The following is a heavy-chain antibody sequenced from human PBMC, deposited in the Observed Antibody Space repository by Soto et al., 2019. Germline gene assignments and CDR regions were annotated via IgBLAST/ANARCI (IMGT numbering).Heavy chain of an antibody. J-gene: IGHJ6*02. Sequence: QVQLVQSGAEVKKPGSSVKVSCKASGGTFSSYAISWVRQAPGQGLEWMGGIIPIFGTANYAQKFQGRVTITADKSTSTAYMELSSLRSEDTAVYYCARGPEIVVVTASRNYYYYGMDVWGQGTTVTVSS. CDR3: ARGPEIVVVTASRNYYYYGMDV. CDR1: GGTFSSYA. D-gene: IGHD2-21*02. V-gene: IGHV1-69*06. CDR2: IIPIFGTA.